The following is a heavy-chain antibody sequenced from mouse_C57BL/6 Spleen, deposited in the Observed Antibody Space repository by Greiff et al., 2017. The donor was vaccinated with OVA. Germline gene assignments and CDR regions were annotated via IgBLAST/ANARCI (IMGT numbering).Heavy chain of an antibody. V-gene: IGHV5-6*01. CDR1: GFTFSSYG. CDR3: ASNYDYDGGDFDY. D-gene: IGHD2-4*01. Sequence: EVKVVESGGDLVKPGGSLKLSCAASGFTFSSYGMSWVRPTPDKRLEWVATISSGGSYTYYPDSVKGRFTISRDHAKNPLYLQMSSLKSEDTAMYYCASNYDYDGGDFDYWGQGTTLTVSS. J-gene: IGHJ2*01. CDR2: ISSGGSYT.